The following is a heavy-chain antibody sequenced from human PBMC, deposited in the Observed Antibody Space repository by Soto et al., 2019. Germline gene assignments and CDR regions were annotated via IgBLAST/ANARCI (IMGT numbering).Heavy chain of an antibody. Sequence: QVQLLQSGAEVNKPGSAVKVSCKASGGTFSSYTIAWVLQAPGQGLEWMGGIIPIFGTTNYAQKFQGRVTITEVKSTSTAYIVVSSLRFEDTSIYWCASGVIVPRIYYFYEMDFWGQGTTVTVS. D-gene: IGHD5-12*01. CDR1: GGTFSSYT. J-gene: IGHJ6*02. CDR2: IIPIFGTT. CDR3: ASGVIVPRIYYFYEMDF. V-gene: IGHV1-69*06.